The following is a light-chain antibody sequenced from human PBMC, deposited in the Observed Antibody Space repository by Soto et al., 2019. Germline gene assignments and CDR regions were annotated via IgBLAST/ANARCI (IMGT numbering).Light chain of an antibody. J-gene: IGLJ2*01. CDR1: SSDVGAYDY. CDR2: NVS. Sequence: QSALAQPASVSGSPGQSITISCTGTSSDVGAYDYVSWYQQHPGKAPKLIIYNVSDRPSGVSNRFSGSKSDDTASLIISGLQTEDEADYYCTSYTRSSTLVFGGGTKLTVL. CDR3: TSYTRSSTLV. V-gene: IGLV2-14*03.